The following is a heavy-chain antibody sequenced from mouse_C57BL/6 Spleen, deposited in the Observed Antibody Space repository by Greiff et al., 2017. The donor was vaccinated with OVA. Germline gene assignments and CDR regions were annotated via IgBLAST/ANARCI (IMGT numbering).Heavy chain of an antibody. V-gene: IGHV1-55*01. Sequence: QVQLQQPGAELVKPGASVKMSCKASGYTFTSYWITWVKQRPGQGLEWIGDIYPGSGSTNYNEKFKSKATLTVDTSSSTAYMQLSSLTSEDSAVYYCASHYGSSPYWYFDVWGTGTTVTVSS. J-gene: IGHJ1*03. CDR3: ASHYGSSPYWYFDV. CDR1: GYTFTSYW. CDR2: IYPGSGST. D-gene: IGHD1-1*01.